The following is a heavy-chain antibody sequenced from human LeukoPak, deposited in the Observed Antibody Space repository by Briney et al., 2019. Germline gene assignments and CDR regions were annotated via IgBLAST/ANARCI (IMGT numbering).Heavy chain of an antibody. Sequence: GGSLRLSCAASGFTFSSYSMNWVRQAPGKGLEWVSSISSSSSYIYYADSVKGRFTISRDNAKNSLYLQMNSLRAEDTAVYYCARGRYDFWSGYYTFDYWGQGTLVTVSS. D-gene: IGHD3-3*01. V-gene: IGHV3-21*01. CDR2: ISSSSSYI. CDR1: GFTFSSYS. CDR3: ARGRYDFWSGYYTFDY. J-gene: IGHJ4*02.